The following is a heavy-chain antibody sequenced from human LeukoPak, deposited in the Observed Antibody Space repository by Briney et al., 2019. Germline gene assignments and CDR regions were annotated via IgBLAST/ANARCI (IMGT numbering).Heavy chain of an antibody. CDR1: GGSFSGYY. J-gene: IGHJ4*02. CDR2: VSPGGRT. V-gene: IGHV4-34*01. CDR3: ARVMSAWYFDY. Sequence: SETLSLTCAIYGGSFSGYYWTWIRQSPGKGLEWIGEVSPGGRTRYNPSLQSRVTISSDTSKNQISLKLSSVTAADTAVYYCARVMSAWYFDYWGQGTLVTVSS. D-gene: IGHD3-16*01.